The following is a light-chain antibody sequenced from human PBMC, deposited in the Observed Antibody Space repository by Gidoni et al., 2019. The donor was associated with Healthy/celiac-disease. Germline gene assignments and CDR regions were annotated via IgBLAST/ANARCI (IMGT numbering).Light chain of an antibody. CDR2: DIN. CDR1: SLRSYY. Sequence: SSELTQDSAVSVALGQTARTTCQGDSLRSYYANWNQQKPGQAPVLVIYDINNPPSGIPYRFAGSSSGNTASLTITGAQAEDDADYYCSSRDSSGNHVVFGGGTKLTVL. V-gene: IGLV3-19*01. J-gene: IGLJ2*01. CDR3: SSRDSSGNHVV.